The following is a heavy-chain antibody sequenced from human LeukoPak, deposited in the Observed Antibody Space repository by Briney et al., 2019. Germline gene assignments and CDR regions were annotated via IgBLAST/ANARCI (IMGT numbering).Heavy chain of an antibody. V-gene: IGHV1-8*03. Sequence: ASVKVSCKASGYTFTSYGISWVRQAPGQGLEWMVWMNPNSGKTGYARKFQGRVTITTNTSISTAYMELSSLRTEDTAVYYCARGGRGIVVVPAATHYYYYYYMDVWGKGTTVTVSS. J-gene: IGHJ6*03. CDR1: GYTFTSYG. D-gene: IGHD2-2*01. CDR2: MNPNSGKT. CDR3: ARGGRGIVVVPAATHYYYYYYMDV.